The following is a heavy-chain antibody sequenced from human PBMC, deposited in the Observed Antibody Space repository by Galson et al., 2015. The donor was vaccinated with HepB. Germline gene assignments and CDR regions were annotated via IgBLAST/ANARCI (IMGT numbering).Heavy chain of an antibody. CDR3: ARVSWELPTGGRHYYYYYGMDV. V-gene: IGHV1-18*01. Sequence: SVKVSCKASGYTFTSYGISWVRQAPGQGLEWMGWISAYNGNTNYAQKLQGRVTMTTDTSTSTAYMELRSLRSDDTAVYYCARVSWELPTGGRHYYYYYGMDVWGQGTTVTVSS. CDR2: ISAYNGNT. J-gene: IGHJ6*02. D-gene: IGHD1-26*01. CDR1: GYTFTSYG.